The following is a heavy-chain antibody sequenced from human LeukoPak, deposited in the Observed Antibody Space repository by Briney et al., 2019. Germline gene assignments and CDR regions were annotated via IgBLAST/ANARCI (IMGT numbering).Heavy chain of an antibody. Sequence: SGPTLVKPTQTLTLTCTFSGFSLSTSEVGVGWIRQPPGKALEWLALIYWNDDKRYSPSLKSRLTITKDTSKNQVVLTMTNMDPVDTGIYYCAHRPQDYVWGTYIGGGWFGPWGQGTLVTVFS. CDR3: AHRPQDYVWGTYIGGGWFGP. J-gene: IGHJ5*02. CDR2: IYWNDDK. D-gene: IGHD3-16*01. V-gene: IGHV2-5*01. CDR1: GFSLSTSEVG.